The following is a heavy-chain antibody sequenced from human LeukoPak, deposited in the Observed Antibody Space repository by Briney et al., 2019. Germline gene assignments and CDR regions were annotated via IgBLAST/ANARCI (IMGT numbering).Heavy chain of an antibody. D-gene: IGHD5-24*01. V-gene: IGHV4-59*01. CDR2: IYYSGST. CDR3: ASGTMATAHFVY. J-gene: IGHJ4*02. Sequence: SETLSLTCTVSGGSISSYYWSWIRQPPGKGLEWIGYIYYSGSTNYNPSLKSRVTISVDTSKNQFSLKLSSVTAADTAVYYCASGTMATAHFVYWGQGTLVTVSS. CDR1: GGSISSYY.